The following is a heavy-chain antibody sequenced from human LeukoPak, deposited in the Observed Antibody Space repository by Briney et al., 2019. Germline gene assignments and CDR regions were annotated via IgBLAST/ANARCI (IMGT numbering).Heavy chain of an antibody. D-gene: IGHD2-2*01. V-gene: IGHV1-69*04. CDR1: GGTFSSYA. CDR3: ARDLLVPAAIWSTYYGMDV. CDR2: IIPILGIA. J-gene: IGHJ6*02. Sequence: SVKVSCKASGGTFSSYAISWVRQAPGQGLEWMGRIIPILGIANYAQKFQGRVTITADKSTSTAYMELSSLRSEDTAAYYCARDLLVPAAIWSTYYGMDVWGQGTTVTVSS.